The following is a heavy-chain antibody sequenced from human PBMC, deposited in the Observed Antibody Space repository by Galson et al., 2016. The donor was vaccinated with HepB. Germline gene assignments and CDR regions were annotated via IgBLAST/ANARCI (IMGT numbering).Heavy chain of an antibody. J-gene: IGHJ4*02. CDR3: ARDVGSSGTRDYFFDF. CDR1: GFNFSAYY. D-gene: IGHD1-26*01. V-gene: IGHV3-11*01. CDR2: ITGSGKKT. Sequence: SLRLSCAASGFNFSAYYMAWIRQAPGKGLEFVSYITGSGKKTYHAASVKGRFSISRDNAKSSLYLQMNSLQVDDTAVHYCARDVGSSGTRDYFFDFWGQGALVTVSS.